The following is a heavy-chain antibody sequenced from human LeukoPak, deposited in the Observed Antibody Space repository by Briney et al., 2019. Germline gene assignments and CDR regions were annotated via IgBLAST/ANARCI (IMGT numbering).Heavy chain of an antibody. CDR1: GGTFISYA. V-gene: IGHV1-2*02. Sequence: ASVKVSCKASGGTFISYAISWVRQAPGQGLEWMGWINPNSGGTNYAQKFQGRVTMTRDTSISTAYMELSRLRSDDTAVYYCASPSCDSTSCYGWFDPWGQGTLVTVSS. CDR3: ASPSCDSTSCYGWFDP. J-gene: IGHJ5*02. D-gene: IGHD2-2*01. CDR2: INPNSGGT.